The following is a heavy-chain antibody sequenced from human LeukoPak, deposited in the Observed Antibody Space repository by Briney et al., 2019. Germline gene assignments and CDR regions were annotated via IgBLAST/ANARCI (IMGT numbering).Heavy chain of an antibody. D-gene: IGHD3-16*01. Sequence: GGSLRLSCAASGFTFSTYWMTWVRQAPGKGLDWVANIKEDGSEKYYVDSVKGRFTTSRDNTKNSLFLQMNSLRAEDTAVYYCGRGDYPSDYWGQGTLVTVSS. CDR2: IKEDGSEK. V-gene: IGHV3-7*05. J-gene: IGHJ4*02. CDR1: GFTFSTYW. CDR3: GRGDYPSDY.